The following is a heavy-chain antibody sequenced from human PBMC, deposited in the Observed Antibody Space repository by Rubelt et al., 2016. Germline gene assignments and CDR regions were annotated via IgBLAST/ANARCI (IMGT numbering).Heavy chain of an antibody. CDR3: ARDLVGVVITTHDAFDI. CDR1: GGTFSSYA. CDR2: IIPIFGTA. J-gene: IGHJ3*02. V-gene: IGHV1-69*06. Sequence: QVQLVQSGAEVKKPGSSVKVSCKASGGTFSSYAISWVRQAPGQGLEWMGGIIPIFGTANYAQKFQGRGTITADKSTSPAYMELSSLRSEDTAVYYCARDLVGVVITTHDAFDIWGQGTMVTVSS. D-gene: IGHD3-22*01.